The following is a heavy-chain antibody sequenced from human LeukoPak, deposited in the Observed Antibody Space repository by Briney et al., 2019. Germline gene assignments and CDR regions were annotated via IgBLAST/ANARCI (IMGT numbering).Heavy chain of an antibody. CDR2: LNPNYRDT. CDR3: ARGAYDYDAFDI. Sequence: GASVKVSCKNHGYSIAGYYIHWVRQAPGQGLEWMGRLNPNYRDTNFAQRFQGRVTMTRDTTITTAFMELNNLRSDDTAIYYCARGAYDYDAFDIWGQGTMVTVSS. J-gene: IGHJ3*02. CDR1: GYSIAGYY. V-gene: IGHV1-2*06. D-gene: IGHD4-11*01.